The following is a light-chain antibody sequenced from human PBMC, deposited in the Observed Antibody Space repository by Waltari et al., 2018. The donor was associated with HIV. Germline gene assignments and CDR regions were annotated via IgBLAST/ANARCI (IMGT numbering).Light chain of an antibody. CDR3: QQYNSYSQT. J-gene: IGKJ1*01. V-gene: IGKV1-5*03. CDR2: KAS. CDR1: QSISSW. Sequence: DIQMTQSPSTLSASVGASVTIPCRASQSISSWLAWYQQKPGKAPKLLIYKASSLESGVPSRFSGSGSGTEFTLTISSLQPDDFATYYCQQYNSYSQTFGQGTKVEIK.